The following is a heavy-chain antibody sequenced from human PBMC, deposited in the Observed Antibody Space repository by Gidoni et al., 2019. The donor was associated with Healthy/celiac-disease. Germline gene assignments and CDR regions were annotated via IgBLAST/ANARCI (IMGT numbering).Heavy chain of an antibody. Sequence: QITLKESGPTLVKPTQTLTLTCTFSGFSLSTSVVGVGWIRQPPGKAREWLVLIYWDDDKRYSPSLKSRLTITKDTSKYQVVLTMTNMDPVDTATYYCAHSKVGIQLCDWGQGTLVTVSS. D-gene: IGHD5-18*01. CDR2: IYWDDDK. V-gene: IGHV2-5*02. CDR3: AHSKVGIQLCD. J-gene: IGHJ4*02. CDR1: GFSLSTSVVG.